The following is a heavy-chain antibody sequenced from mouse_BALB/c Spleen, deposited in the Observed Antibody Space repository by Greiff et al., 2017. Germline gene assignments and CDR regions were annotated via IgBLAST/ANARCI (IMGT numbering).Heavy chain of an antibody. V-gene: IGHV5-6-5*01. J-gene: IGHJ4*01. D-gene: IGHD2-3*01. CDR2: ISSGGST. CDR3: VRGDDGYYEKAMDD. CDR1: GFTFSSYA. Sequence: EVQGVESGGGLVKPGGSLKLSCAASGFTFSSYAMSWVRQTPEKRLEWVASISSGGSTYYPDSVKGRFTISRDNARNILYLQMSSRRSEDTAMDYCVRGDDGYYEKAMDDWGQGTSVTVAS.